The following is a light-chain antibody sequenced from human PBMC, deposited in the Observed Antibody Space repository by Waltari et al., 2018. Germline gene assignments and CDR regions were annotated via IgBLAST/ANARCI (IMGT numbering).Light chain of an antibody. CDR3: QMYVRLPVT. CDR1: QSVGRS. V-gene: IGKV3-20*01. Sequence: ETVLTQSPGTLSLSPGAGATLSCRASQSVGRSLVWYQQKPGRAPRLLIYGASIRATGNPDRFTGSGSGTDFSLTISRLEPEDSAVYYCQMYVRLPVTCGQGTKVEI. J-gene: IGKJ1*01. CDR2: GAS.